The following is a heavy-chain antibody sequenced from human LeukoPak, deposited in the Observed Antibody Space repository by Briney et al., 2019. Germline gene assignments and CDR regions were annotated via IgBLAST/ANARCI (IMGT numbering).Heavy chain of an antibody. V-gene: IGHV3-9*03. CDR1: GFTFDDYA. D-gene: IGHD2-21*01. CDR2: IIWNSGRI. J-gene: IGHJ4*02. Sequence: RTGGSLRPSCAASGFTFDDYAMHWVRQAPGKGLEWVSGIIWNSGRITYADSVKGRFTISRDNAKNSLYLQMNSLRAEDMALYYCARANCGGNCYIDYWGQGTLVTVSS. CDR3: ARANCGGNCYIDY.